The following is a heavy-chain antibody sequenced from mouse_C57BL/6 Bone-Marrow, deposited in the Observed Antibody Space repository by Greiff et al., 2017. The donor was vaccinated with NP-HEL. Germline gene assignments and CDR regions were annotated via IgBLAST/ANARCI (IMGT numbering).Heavy chain of an antibody. CDR3: ARLWKYAMDY. V-gene: IGHV1-76*01. D-gene: IGHD1-1*02. Sequence: VKLMESGAELVRPGASVKLSCKASGYTFTDYYINWVKQRPGQGLEWIARIYPGSGNTYYNEKFKGKATLTAEKSSSTAYMQLSSLTSEDSAVYFCARLWKYAMDYWGQGTSVTVSS. CDR2: IYPGSGNT. J-gene: IGHJ4*01. CDR1: GYTFTDYY.